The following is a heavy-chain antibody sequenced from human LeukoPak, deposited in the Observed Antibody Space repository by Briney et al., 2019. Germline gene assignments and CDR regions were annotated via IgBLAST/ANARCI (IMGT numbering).Heavy chain of an antibody. CDR3: ARHRSALRMARYPGGGNFDY. CDR2: INYSGST. V-gene: IGHV4-59*08. CDR1: GGSINSYY. J-gene: IGHJ4*02. D-gene: IGHD5-24*01. Sequence: SETLSLTCTVSGGSINSYYWSWIRQPPGRELEWSGYINYSGSTNSNPSLKSRVTISVDTSKNQFSLKLSSVTAADTAVYYCARHRSALRMARYPGGGNFDYWGQGTLVTVSS.